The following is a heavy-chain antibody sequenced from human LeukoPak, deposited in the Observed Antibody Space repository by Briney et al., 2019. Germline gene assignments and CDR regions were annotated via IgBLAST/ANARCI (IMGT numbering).Heavy chain of an antibody. CDR2: IYYAGST. Sequence: PSETLSLTCTVSGGSVSSGNYYWSWIRQPPGKGLEWIGYIYYAGSTNYNPSLKSRVTISVDTSKNQFSLKLSSVTAADTAVYYCARVPITGTMRNWFDPWGQGTLVTVSS. V-gene: IGHV4-61*01. CDR3: ARVPITGTMRNWFDP. CDR1: GGSVSSGNYY. D-gene: IGHD1-7*01. J-gene: IGHJ5*02.